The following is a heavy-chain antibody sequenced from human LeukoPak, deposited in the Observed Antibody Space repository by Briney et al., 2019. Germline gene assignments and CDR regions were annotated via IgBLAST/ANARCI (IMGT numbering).Heavy chain of an antibody. J-gene: IGHJ4*02. CDR3: ARGRGYSYGFDY. D-gene: IGHD5-18*01. Sequence: GGSLRLSCAASGFTFSRYDMHWVRQATGKGLEWVSSIGIGGDTYYPDSVKGRFTISREDAKNSLYLQMNSLRAEDTAVYYCARGRGYSYGFDYWGQGTLVTVSS. V-gene: IGHV3-13*01. CDR2: IGIGGDT. CDR1: GFTFSRYD.